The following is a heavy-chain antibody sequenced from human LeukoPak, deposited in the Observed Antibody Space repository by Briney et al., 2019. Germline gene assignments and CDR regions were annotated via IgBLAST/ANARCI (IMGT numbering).Heavy chain of an antibody. CDR2: ISSDESST. J-gene: IGHJ4*02. CDR3: ASAFSGSRYIDY. D-gene: IGHD3-10*01. V-gene: IGHV3-74*01. CDR1: GLTFSSYW. Sequence: GGSLRLSCAASGLTFSSYWMHWVRQAPGKGLVWVSRISSDESSTTYADSVKGRFTVSRDNAKNTLYLQMNSLRAEDTAVYYCASAFSGSRYIDYWGQGTLVTVSS.